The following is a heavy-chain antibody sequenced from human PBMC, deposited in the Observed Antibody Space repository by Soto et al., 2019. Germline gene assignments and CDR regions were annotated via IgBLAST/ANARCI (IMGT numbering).Heavy chain of an antibody. D-gene: IGHD3-3*01. CDR1: GYTLTELS. Sequence: ASVKVSCKVSGYTLTELSMHWVRQAPGKGLEWMGGFDPEDGETIYAQKFQGRVTMTEDTSTDTAYMELSSLRSEDTAVYYCATTRGRAYDFWSGYRRAAFDIWGQGTMVTVS. V-gene: IGHV1-24*01. CDR2: FDPEDGET. CDR3: ATTRGRAYDFWSGYRRAAFDI. J-gene: IGHJ3*02.